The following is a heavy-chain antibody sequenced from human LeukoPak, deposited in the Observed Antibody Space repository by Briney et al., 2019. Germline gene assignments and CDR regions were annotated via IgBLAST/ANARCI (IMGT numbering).Heavy chain of an antibody. D-gene: IGHD6-19*01. CDR1: EFTFSSFA. CDR2: ISGSASST. V-gene: IGHV3-21*04. J-gene: IGHJ3*02. CDR3: AREGSGWYGLSAFDI. Sequence: PGRSLRLSCVASEFTFSSFAMHWVRQAPGKGLEWVSSISGSASSTYFADSVKGRFTISRDNAKNSLYLQMNSLRAEDTALYHCAREGSGWYGLSAFDIWGQGTMVTVSS.